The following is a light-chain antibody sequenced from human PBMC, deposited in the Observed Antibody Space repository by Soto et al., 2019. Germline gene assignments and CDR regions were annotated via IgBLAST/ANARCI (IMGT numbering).Light chain of an antibody. CDR2: EGS. V-gene: IGLV2-23*01. Sequence: SVLTEPASVSGSPGQSITISCNGTSSDVGSYNLVSWYQQHPGKAPKLMIYEGSKRPSGVSNRFSGSKSGNTASLTISGLQAEDEADYYCCSYAGSSTWVFGGGTKLTVL. CDR1: SSDVGSYNL. J-gene: IGLJ3*02. CDR3: CSYAGSSTWV.